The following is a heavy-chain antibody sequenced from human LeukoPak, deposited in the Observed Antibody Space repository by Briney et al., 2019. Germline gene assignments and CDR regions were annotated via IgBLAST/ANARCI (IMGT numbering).Heavy chain of an antibody. D-gene: IGHD3-10*01. Sequence: QAGGSLRLSCAASGFTFGSYGMSWVRQAPGKGLEWVSAISGSGGSTYYADSVKGRFTIFRDNSKSTMYLQMSSLRAEDTAVYYCAKSEAGVTMVRGVIINLAFVFDYWGQGTMVTVSS. V-gene: IGHV3-23*01. CDR2: ISGSGGST. J-gene: IGHJ4*02. CDR3: AKSEAGVTMVRGVIINLAFVFDY. CDR1: GFTFGSYG.